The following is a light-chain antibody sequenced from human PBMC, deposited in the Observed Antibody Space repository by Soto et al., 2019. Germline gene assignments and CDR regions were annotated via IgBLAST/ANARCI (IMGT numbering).Light chain of an antibody. V-gene: IGKV3-20*01. CDR3: QQYGSSRLT. CDR2: ATS. J-gene: IGKJ4*01. CDR1: QSVSSNI. Sequence: EIVLTQSPGTLSLSPGERATLSCRASQSVSSNILAWYQQEPGQAPRLLIYATSTRATGIPDRFSGSGSGTDFTLTISRLEPEDFAVYYCQQYGSSRLTFGGGTKVDIK.